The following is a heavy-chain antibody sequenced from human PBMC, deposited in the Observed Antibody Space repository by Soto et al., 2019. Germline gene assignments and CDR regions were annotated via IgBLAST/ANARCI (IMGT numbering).Heavy chain of an antibody. CDR2: INPNSGGT. CDR3: ARGLGWVRGGPH. CDR1: GYTFTGYY. D-gene: IGHD3-10*01. J-gene: IGHJ4*02. V-gene: IGHV1-2*04. Sequence: ASVKVSCKASGYTFTGYYMHWVRQAPGQGLEWMGWINPNSGGTNYAQKFQGWVTMTRDTSTSTVYMELSSLRSEDTAVYYCARGLGWVRGGPHWGQGTLVTVSS.